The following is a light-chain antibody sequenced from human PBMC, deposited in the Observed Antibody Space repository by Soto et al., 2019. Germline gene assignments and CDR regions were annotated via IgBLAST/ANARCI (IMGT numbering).Light chain of an antibody. Sequence: EIVLTQSPVTLSLSPGERGTLSCRACQSVGTSLAWYQQKPGQAPRLLIYDASNRATGIPARFSGSGSGTDFTLTISSLQSEDFAVYYCHQYHLWPWTFGQGTKVDIK. J-gene: IGKJ1*01. CDR1: QSVGTS. V-gene: IGKV3-11*01. CDR3: HQYHLWPWT. CDR2: DAS.